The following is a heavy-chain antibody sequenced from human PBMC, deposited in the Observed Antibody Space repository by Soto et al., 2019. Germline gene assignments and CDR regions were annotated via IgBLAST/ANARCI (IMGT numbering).Heavy chain of an antibody. D-gene: IGHD6-13*01. CDR3: ARGRPGYSSSWPGFDY. Sequence: ASVKVSCKASGYTFTRYDINCVRQATGQGLEWMGWMNPNSGNTGYAQKFQGRVTMTRNTSISTAYMELSSLRSEDTAVYYCARGRPGYSSSWPGFDYWGQGTLVTVSS. V-gene: IGHV1-8*01. J-gene: IGHJ4*02. CDR2: MNPNSGNT. CDR1: GYTFTRYD.